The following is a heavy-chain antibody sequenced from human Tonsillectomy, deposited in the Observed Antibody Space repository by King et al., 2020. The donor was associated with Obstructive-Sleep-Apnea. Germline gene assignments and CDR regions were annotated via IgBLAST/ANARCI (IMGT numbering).Heavy chain of an antibody. CDR3: ARVVLAAFDI. CDR1: GFTFTSYW. Sequence: VQLVESGGGLVQPGGSLRLSCAASGFTFTSYWMTWVRQAPGKGLEWVANIKQDGSEKYYVDSVKGRVTISRDNAKNSVDLQMHSLRGEDTAVYYCARVVLAAFDIWGQGTVVTVSS. J-gene: IGHJ3*02. V-gene: IGHV3-7*01. CDR2: IKQDGSEK.